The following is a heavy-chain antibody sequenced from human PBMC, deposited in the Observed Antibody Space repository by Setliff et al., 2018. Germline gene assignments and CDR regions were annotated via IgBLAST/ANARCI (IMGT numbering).Heavy chain of an antibody. D-gene: IGHD2-21*01. Sequence: SETLSLTCTVSGDSIRSSRYYWGWIHQPPGKGLEWIGSIYSSGNTYYNPSLKRRVTISVDTSKKQFSLMLTSVTAADTAVYYCARYIPSAGCFDPWGQGALVTVSS. V-gene: IGHV4-39*07. CDR2: IYSSGNT. CDR1: GDSIRSSRYY. J-gene: IGHJ5*02. CDR3: ARYIPSAGCFDP.